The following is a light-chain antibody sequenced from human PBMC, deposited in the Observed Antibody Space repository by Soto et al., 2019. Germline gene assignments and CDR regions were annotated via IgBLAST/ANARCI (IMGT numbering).Light chain of an antibody. V-gene: IGKV3-11*01. Sequence: EIVLTQSPATLSSSPGETATLSCRASQYVGTRLAWYQHKPGQAPRLLIYYMSKRATGIPARFSGSGSGTDFTLTISSLAHEDFAIYYCHQRQSWPRTFGQGTKVDIK. J-gene: IGKJ1*01. CDR2: YMS. CDR3: HQRQSWPRT. CDR1: QYVGTR.